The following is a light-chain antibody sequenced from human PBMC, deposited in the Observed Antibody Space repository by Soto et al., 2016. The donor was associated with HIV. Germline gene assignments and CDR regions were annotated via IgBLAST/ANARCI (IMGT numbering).Light chain of an antibody. CDR1: KLGDKY. V-gene: IGLV3-1*01. J-gene: IGLJ2*01. Sequence: SYELTQPPSVSVSPGQTASITCSGDKLGDKYACWYQQKPGQSPVLVIYQDSKRPSGIPERFSASNSGNTATLTISGTQAMDEADYYCQAWDSSSWVFGGGTKLTV. CDR3: QAWDSSSWV. CDR2: QDS.